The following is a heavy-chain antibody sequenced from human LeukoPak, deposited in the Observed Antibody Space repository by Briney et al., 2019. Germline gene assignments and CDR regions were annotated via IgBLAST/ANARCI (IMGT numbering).Heavy chain of an antibody. CDR1: GFTFSRYS. Sequence: PGGSLRLSCVASGFTFSRYSMNWVRQAPGKGLEWVSSISSSSSYIYYADSVKGRFTISRDNAKNSLYLQMNSLRAEDTAVYYCARGYDFWSGFNSGYWGQGTLVTVSS. V-gene: IGHV3-21*01. J-gene: IGHJ4*02. D-gene: IGHD3-3*01. CDR3: ARGYDFWSGFNSGY. CDR2: ISSSSSYI.